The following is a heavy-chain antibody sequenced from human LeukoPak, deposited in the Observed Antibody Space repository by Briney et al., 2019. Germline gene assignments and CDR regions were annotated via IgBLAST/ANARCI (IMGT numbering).Heavy chain of an antibody. J-gene: IGHJ4*02. V-gene: IGHV4-39*07. CDR3: ARVRNGDNDY. CDR2: IYYSGST. Sequence: SETLSLTCTVSGGSISSSSYYWGWIRQPPGKGLEWIGSIYYSGSTNYNPSLKSRVTISVDTSKNQFSLKLSSVTAADTAVYYCARVRNGDNDYWGQGTLVTVSS. CDR1: GGSISSSSYY. D-gene: IGHD4-17*01.